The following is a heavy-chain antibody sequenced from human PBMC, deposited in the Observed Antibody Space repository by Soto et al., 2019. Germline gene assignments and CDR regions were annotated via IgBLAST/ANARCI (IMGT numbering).Heavy chain of an antibody. V-gene: IGHV1-3*01. J-gene: IGHJ6*02. D-gene: IGHD3-22*01. CDR2: INAGNGNT. CDR1: GYTFTSYA. CDR3: ARLQDSSGYYGEYYYGMDV. Sequence: ASVKVSCKASGYTFTSYAMHWVRQAPGQRLEWMGWINAGNGNTKYSQKFQGRATITRDTSASTAYMELSSLRSEDTAVYYCARLQDSSGYYGEYYYGMDVWGQGTTVTVSS.